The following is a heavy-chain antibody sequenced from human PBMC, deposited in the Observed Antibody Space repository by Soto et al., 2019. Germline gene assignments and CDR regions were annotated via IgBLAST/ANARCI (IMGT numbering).Heavy chain of an antibody. J-gene: IGHJ5*02. CDR2: INAGNGNT. D-gene: IGHD3-10*01. V-gene: IGHV1-3*01. CDR3: ARDLGGWFGELINWFDP. CDR1: GYTFTSYA. Sequence: QVQLVQSGAEVNKPGASVKVSCKASGYTFTSYAMHWVRQAPGQRLEWMGWINAGNGNTKYSQKFQGRVTITRDTSASTAYMELSSLSSEDTAVYYCARDLGGWFGELINWFDPWGQGTLVTVSS.